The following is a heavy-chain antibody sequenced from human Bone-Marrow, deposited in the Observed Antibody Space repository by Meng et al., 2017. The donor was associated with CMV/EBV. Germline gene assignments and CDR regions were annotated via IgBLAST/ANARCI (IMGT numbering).Heavy chain of an antibody. CDR2: ISSSSSYI. CDR1: GFTFSSYS. CDR3: AKAAVGMSGDY. V-gene: IGHV3-21*01. D-gene: IGHD2-21*01. J-gene: IGHJ4*02. Sequence: GESLKISCAASGFTFSSYSMNWVRQAPGKGLEWVSSISSSSSYIYYADSVKGRFTISRDNAKNSLYLQMNSLRAEDTAVYYCAKAAVGMSGDYWGQGKLVTVSS.